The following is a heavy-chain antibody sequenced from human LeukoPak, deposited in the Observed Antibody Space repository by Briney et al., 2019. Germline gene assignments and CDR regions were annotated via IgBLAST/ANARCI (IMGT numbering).Heavy chain of an antibody. D-gene: IGHD4-11*01. CDR3: AITTTVNYYYYMDV. J-gene: IGHJ6*03. V-gene: IGHV4-61*02. CDR2: IYTSGST. CDR1: GYSISSGSYY. Sequence: SETLSLTCTVSGYSISSGSYYWSWIRQPAGKGLEWIGRIYTSGSTNYNPSLKSRVTISVDTSKNQFSLKLSSVTAADTAVYYCAITTTVNYYYYMDVWGKGTTVTVSS.